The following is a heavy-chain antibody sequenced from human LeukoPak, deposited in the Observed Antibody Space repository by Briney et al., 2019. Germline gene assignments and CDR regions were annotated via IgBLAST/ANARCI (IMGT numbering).Heavy chain of an antibody. V-gene: IGHV4-59*01. CDR3: ARAGGSYYPIMYNWFDP. CDR1: GGSISSYY. J-gene: IGHJ5*02. D-gene: IGHD3-10*01. Sequence: PSETLSLICTVSGGSISSYYWSWIRQPPGQGLEWIGYIYYSGSTNYNPSLKSRVTISVDTSKNQFSLKLSSVTAADTAVYYCARAGGSYYPIMYNWFDPWGQGTLVTVSS. CDR2: IYYSGST.